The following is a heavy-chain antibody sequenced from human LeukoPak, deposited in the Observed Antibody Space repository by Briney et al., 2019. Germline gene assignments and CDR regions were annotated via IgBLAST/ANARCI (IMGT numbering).Heavy chain of an antibody. Sequence: SETLSLACTVSGGSISSYYWSWIRQPPGKGLEWIGYIYYSGSTNYNPSLKSRVTISVDTSKNQFSLKLSSVTAADTAVYYCARGIAGTGYYYYYYMDVWGKGTTVTVSS. J-gene: IGHJ6*03. D-gene: IGHD6-13*01. CDR3: ARGIAGTGYYYYYYMDV. CDR2: IYYSGST. CDR1: GGSISSYY. V-gene: IGHV4-59*01.